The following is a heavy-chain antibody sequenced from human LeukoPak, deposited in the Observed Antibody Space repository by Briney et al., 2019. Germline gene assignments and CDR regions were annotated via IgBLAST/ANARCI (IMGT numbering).Heavy chain of an antibody. CDR3: AKDSGIAAAADAFDI. J-gene: IGHJ3*02. CDR1: GLTFDDYA. CDR2: ISWNSGSI. Sequence: GGSLRLSCAASGLTFDDYAMHWVRQAPGKGLEWVSGISWNSGSIGYADSVKGRFTISRDNAKNSLYLQMNSLRAEDTALYYCAKDSGIAAAADAFDIWGQGTMVTVSS. V-gene: IGHV3-9*01. D-gene: IGHD6-13*01.